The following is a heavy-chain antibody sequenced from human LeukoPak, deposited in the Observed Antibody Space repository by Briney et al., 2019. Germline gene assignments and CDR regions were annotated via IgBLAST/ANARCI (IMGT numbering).Heavy chain of an antibody. CDR2: VHHSGTT. J-gene: IGHJ1*01. V-gene: IGHV4-59*01. Sequence: YPSETLSLTCTVSGVSMGNFYWSWIRQPPGKGLEYIGYVHHSGTTNYNPSLKGRVTMSLDTSRSQFSLYLTSLTTSDTAVYYCARAFGGSWGQGILVTVSS. CDR1: GVSMGNFY. CDR3: ARAFGGS. D-gene: IGHD3-16*01.